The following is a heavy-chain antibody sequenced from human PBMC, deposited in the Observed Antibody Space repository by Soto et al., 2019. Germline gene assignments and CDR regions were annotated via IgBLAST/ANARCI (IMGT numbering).Heavy chain of an antibody. J-gene: IGHJ4*02. Sequence: GGSLRLSCAASGFTFSSYGIHWVRPAPGTGLLWVAVISYDGSNKYYADSEKRRFTISRDNSKNTLYLQMNSLRAEDTAVYYCGKSLYSSSWYDFDYWGQGILVTVSS. CDR3: GKSLYSSSWYDFDY. CDR1: GFTFSSYG. V-gene: IGHV3-30*18. CDR2: ISYDGSNK. D-gene: IGHD6-13*01.